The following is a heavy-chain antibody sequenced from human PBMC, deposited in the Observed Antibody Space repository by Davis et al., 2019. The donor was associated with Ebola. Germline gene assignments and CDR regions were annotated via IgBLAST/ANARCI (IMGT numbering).Heavy chain of an antibody. CDR1: GGSVSSGSYY. Sequence: SETLSLTCTVSGGSVSSGSYYWSWIRQPPGKGLEWIGYIYYSGSTNYNPSLKSRVTISVDTSKNQFSLKLSSVTAADTAVYYCARGLYSSGWYVDYWGQGTLVTVSS. D-gene: IGHD6-19*01. J-gene: IGHJ4*02. CDR2: IYYSGST. V-gene: IGHV4-61*01. CDR3: ARGLYSSGWYVDY.